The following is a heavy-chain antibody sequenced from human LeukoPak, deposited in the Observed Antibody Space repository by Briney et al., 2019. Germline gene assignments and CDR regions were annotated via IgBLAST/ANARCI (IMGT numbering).Heavy chain of an antibody. Sequence: SETLSLTCTVSGDSISSSSYYWGWIRQPPGKGLEWIGTIYYSGSTYYNPSLKSRVTISVDTSKNQFSLKLSSVTAADTAVYYCAREGAAYYYYYMDVWGKGTTVTVSS. V-gene: IGHV4-39*07. CDR3: AREGAAYYYYYMDV. CDR2: IYYSGST. J-gene: IGHJ6*03. CDR1: GDSISSSSYY.